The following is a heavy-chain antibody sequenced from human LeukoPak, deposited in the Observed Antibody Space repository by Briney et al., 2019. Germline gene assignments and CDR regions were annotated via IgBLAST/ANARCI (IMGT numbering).Heavy chain of an antibody. V-gene: IGHV1-2*06. CDR2: INPNSGGT. Sequence: ASVKVSCKDPGYTFTGYYMHWVRQAPGQGLEWMGRINPNSGGTNYAQKFQGRVTMTRDTSISTAYMELSRLRSDDTAVYYCARLESARPGFGGDYWGQGTLVTVSS. CDR1: GYTFTGYY. J-gene: IGHJ4*02. CDR3: ARLESARPGFGGDY. D-gene: IGHD6-6*01.